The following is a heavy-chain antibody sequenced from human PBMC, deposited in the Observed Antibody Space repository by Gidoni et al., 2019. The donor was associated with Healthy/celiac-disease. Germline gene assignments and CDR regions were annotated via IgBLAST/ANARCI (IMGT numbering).Heavy chain of an antibody. CDR1: GFTVSSNY. J-gene: IGHJ4*02. D-gene: IGHD2-21*02. CDR3: ARDQRYCGGDCYSPK. Sequence: EVQLVESGGGLVQPGGSLRLSRAASGFTVSSNYMSWVRKAPGKGLEWVSVIYSGGSTYYADSVKGRFTISRDNSKNTLYLQMNSLRAEDTAVYYCARDQRYCGGDCYSPKWGQGTLVTVSS. CDR2: IYSGGST. V-gene: IGHV3-66*01.